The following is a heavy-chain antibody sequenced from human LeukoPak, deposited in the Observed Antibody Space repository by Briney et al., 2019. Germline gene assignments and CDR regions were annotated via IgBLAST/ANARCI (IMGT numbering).Heavy chain of an antibody. CDR3: ARERITILYYYGMDV. Sequence: GRSLRLSCAASGFTFSSYAMHWVRQAPGKGLEWVAVISYDGSNKYYADSVKGRLTISRDNSKNTLYLQMNSLRAEDTAVYYCARERITILYYYGMDVWGQGTTVTVSS. D-gene: IGHD3-3*01. CDR1: GFTFSSYA. V-gene: IGHV3-30-3*01. CDR2: ISYDGSNK. J-gene: IGHJ6*02.